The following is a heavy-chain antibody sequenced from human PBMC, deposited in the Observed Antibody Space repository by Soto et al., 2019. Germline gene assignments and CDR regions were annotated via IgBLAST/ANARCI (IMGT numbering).Heavy chain of an antibody. CDR1: GGTFSSYP. V-gene: IGHV1-69*01. Sequence: QVQLVQSGAEVKKPESSVKVSCEGSGGTFSSYPINWVRQAPGQGLEWMGGIIPFFGTSNYAQKFQGRVTITADDSTSTAYMELRSLRSEDTAVYYCARVGHITNYGMAVWGQGTTVTVSS. J-gene: IGHJ6*02. CDR2: IIPFFGTS. D-gene: IGHD1-26*01. CDR3: ARVGHITNYGMAV.